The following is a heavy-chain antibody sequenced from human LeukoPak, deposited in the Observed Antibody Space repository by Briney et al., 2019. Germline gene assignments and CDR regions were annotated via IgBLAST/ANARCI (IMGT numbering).Heavy chain of an antibody. CDR2: ISGSGGST. CDR1: GFTFSSYA. CDR3: AKGGYCSSTSCTGDWFDP. D-gene: IGHD2-2*01. J-gene: IGHJ5*02. V-gene: IGHV3-23*01. Sequence: GGSLRLSCAASGFTFSSYAMSWVRQAPGKGLEWVSAISGSGGSTYYADSVKGRFTISRDNSKNTLYLQMNSLRAEDTAVYYCAKGGYCSSTSCTGDWFDPWGQGTLVTVSS.